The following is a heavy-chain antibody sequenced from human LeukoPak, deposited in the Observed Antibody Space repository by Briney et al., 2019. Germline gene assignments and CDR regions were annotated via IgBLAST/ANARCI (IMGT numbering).Heavy chain of an antibody. CDR3: ARDLKAGYSSGWIPRYYYFDY. V-gene: IGHV1-46*01. CDR2: ISPSGGST. J-gene: IGHJ4*02. CDR1: GYTFTSNY. D-gene: IGHD6-19*01. Sequence: ASVKVSCKAFGYTFTSNYMHWVRQAPGQGPEWMGVISPSGGSTTYAQKLQGRVTMTTDTSTSTAYMELRSLRSDDTAVYYCARDLKAGYSSGWIPRYYYFDYWGQGTLVTVSS.